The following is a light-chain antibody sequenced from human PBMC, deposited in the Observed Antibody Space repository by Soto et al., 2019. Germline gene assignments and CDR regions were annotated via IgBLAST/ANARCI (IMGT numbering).Light chain of an antibody. CDR3: QQYNSPSWT. Sequence: DIQMTQSPSTLSASVGDRVTITCRASQSISTWLAWDQQKPGKAPNLLIYKAANLESGVPSRFSGSGSGTEYTLTISSLQPNDLATYYCQQYNSPSWTFGQGTKGEIK. CDR1: QSISTW. J-gene: IGKJ1*01. CDR2: KAA. V-gene: IGKV1-5*03.